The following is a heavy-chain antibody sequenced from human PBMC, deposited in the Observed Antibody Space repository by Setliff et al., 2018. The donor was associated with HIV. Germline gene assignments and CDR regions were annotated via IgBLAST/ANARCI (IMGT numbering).Heavy chain of an antibody. CDR3: ITDRLPGGGTYYTGFLGY. CDR1: GFTFTNAW. D-gene: IGHD1-26*01. J-gene: IGHJ4*02. Sequence: GGSLRLSCVVSGFTFTNAWMNWVRQAPGKGLEWLGRIRTKTDGGTADYAAPVKGRFTISRDDSQNTLYLQMNSLKTEDTAVYYCITDRLPGGGTYYTGFLGYWGQGTLVTVSS. CDR2: IRTKTDGGTA. V-gene: IGHV3-15*07.